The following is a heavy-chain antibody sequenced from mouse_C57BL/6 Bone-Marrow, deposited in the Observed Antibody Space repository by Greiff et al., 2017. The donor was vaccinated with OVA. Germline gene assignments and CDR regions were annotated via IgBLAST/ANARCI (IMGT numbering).Heavy chain of an antibody. CDR2: ISDGGSYT. J-gene: IGHJ3*01. Sequence: EVHLVESGGGLVKPGGSLKLSCAASGFTFSSYAMSWVRQTPEKRLEWVATISDGGSYTYYPDNVKGRFTISRDNAKNNLYLQMSHLKSEDTAMYYCARDHYSNYWFAYWGQGTLVTVSA. CDR1: GFTFSSYA. D-gene: IGHD2-5*01. V-gene: IGHV5-4*01. CDR3: ARDHYSNYWFAY.